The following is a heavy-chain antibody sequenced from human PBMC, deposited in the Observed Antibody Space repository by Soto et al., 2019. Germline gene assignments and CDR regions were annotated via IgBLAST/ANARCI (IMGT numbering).Heavy chain of an antibody. CDR1: GYTFTSCA. Sequence: GASVKVSCKASGYTFTSCAMHWVRQAPGQRLEWMGWINAGNGNTKYSQKFQGRVTITRDPSANTAYMELSSLRSEDTAVYYCARTDTLLATQNYYYYGMDVWGQGTTVTVSS. V-gene: IGHV1-3*01. J-gene: IGHJ6*02. CDR2: INAGNGNT. CDR3: ARTDTLLATQNYYYYGMDV. D-gene: IGHD5-12*01.